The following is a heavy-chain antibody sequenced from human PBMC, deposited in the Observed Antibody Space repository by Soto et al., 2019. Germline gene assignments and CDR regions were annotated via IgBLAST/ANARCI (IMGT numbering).Heavy chain of an antibody. CDR1: GGSISSTNW. J-gene: IGHJ5*02. CDR2: IYHSGSP. Sequence: SETLSLTCAVSGGSISSTNWWSWVRQPPGKGLEWIAEIYHSGSPNYNPSLKSRATIAVDKSKNQFSLKLSSVTAADTAVYYCARDAQSWFAPWGQGILVTVPS. V-gene: IGHV4-4*02. CDR3: ARDAQSWFAP.